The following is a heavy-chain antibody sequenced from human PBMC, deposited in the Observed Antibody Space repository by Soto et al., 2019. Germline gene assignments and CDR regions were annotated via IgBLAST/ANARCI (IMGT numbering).Heavy chain of an antibody. Sequence: GGSLRLSCAASGFTFSNAWMSWVRQAPGKGLEWVGRIKSKTDGGTTDYAAPVKGRFTISRDDSKNTLYLQMNSLKTEDTAVYYCTTSYCSGGSCYSRDDAFDIWGQGTMVTVSS. CDR1: GFTFSNAW. D-gene: IGHD2-15*01. J-gene: IGHJ3*02. CDR3: TTSYCSGGSCYSRDDAFDI. V-gene: IGHV3-15*01. CDR2: IKSKTDGGTT.